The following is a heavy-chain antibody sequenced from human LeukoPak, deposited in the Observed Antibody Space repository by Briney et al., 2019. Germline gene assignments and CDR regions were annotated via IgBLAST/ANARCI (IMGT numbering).Heavy chain of an antibody. J-gene: IGHJ4*02. CDR1: GGSIRSYY. D-gene: IGHD6-19*01. CDR3: AREYSSGWYYFDY. CDR2: IYTSGST. Sequence: PSETLSLTCTVSGGSIRSYYWSWIRQPAGKGLEWIGRIYTSGSTNYNPSLKSRVTMSVDTSKNQFSLKLSSVTAADTAVYYCAREYSSGWYYFDYWGQGTLVTVSS. V-gene: IGHV4-4*07.